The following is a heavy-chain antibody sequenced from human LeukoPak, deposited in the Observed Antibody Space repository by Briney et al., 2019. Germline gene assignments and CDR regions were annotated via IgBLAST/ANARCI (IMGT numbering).Heavy chain of an antibody. CDR1: GFTFSSYW. Sequence: GGSLRLSCAASGFTFSSYWMHWVRQAPRKGLVWVSRINGDGSSTNYADSVKGRFTISGDNAKNTLYLQVNSLRAEDTAVYYCARGPNYYDSTGMSDWGQGTLVTVSS. J-gene: IGHJ4*02. CDR2: INGDGSST. CDR3: ARGPNYYDSTGMSD. D-gene: IGHD3-22*01. V-gene: IGHV3-74*01.